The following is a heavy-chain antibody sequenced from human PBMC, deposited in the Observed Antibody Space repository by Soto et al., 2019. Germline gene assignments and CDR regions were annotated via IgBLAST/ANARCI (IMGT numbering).Heavy chain of an antibody. CDR3: ARDILGYDYVWGSYRYAPQFDY. CDR2: ISSSSSYI. J-gene: IGHJ4*02. D-gene: IGHD3-16*02. V-gene: IGHV3-21*01. CDR1: GFTFSSYS. Sequence: GGSLRLSCAASGFTFSSYSMNWVRQAPGKGLEWVSSISSSSSYIYYADSVKGRFTISRDNAKNSLYLQMNSLRAEDTAVYYCARDILGYDYVWGSYRYAPQFDYWGQGTLVTVSS.